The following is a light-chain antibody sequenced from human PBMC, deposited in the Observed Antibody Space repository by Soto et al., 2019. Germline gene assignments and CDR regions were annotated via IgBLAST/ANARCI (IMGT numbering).Light chain of an antibody. J-gene: IGKJ3*01. CDR3: QQRSSWPFT. V-gene: IGKV3-11*01. CDR1: QNINSS. CDR2: ATS. Sequence: EIVLTQSPATLSLSPGERATLSCRAGQNINSSLAWYQQKPGQAPRLLIYATSNRATGIPARFSGSGSGTDFTLSISSLEPEDFAVYYCQQRSSWPFTFGPGTKVAIK.